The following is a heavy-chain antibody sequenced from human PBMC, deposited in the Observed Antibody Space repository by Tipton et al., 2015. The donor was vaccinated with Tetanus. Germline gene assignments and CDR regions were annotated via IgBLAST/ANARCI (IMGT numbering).Heavy chain of an antibody. Sequence: QPGAEVKKPGSSVKVSCEASGGTFGSYAVNWVRQAPGQGLEWMGGIIPFSDTIEYSQKFQGRVTITADRSSSPVHMELSSLKSEATAVYDWARGHRHDPKTFYAMDRWGPGTTVIVSS. CDR2: IIPFSDTI. D-gene: IGHD1-1*01. CDR1: GGTFGSYA. CDR3: ARGHRHDPKTFYAMDR. V-gene: IGHV1-69*06. J-gene: IGHJ6*02.